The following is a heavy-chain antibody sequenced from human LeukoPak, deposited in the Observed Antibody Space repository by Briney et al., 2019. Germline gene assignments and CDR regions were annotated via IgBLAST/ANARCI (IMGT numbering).Heavy chain of an antibody. D-gene: IGHD3-22*01. Sequence: PSETLSLTCAVYGGSFSGYYWSWIRQPPGKGLEWIGEINHSGSTNYNPSLKSRVTVSVDTSKNQFSLKLSSVTAADTAVYYCARDFGHYYYDSSGYHWEPFDYWGQGTLVTVSS. CDR2: INHSGST. J-gene: IGHJ4*02. CDR1: GGSFSGYY. CDR3: ARDFGHYYYDSSGYHWEPFDY. V-gene: IGHV4-34*01.